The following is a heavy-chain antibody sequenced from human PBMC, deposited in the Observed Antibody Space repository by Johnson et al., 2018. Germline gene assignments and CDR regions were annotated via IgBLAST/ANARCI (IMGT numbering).Heavy chain of an antibody. D-gene: IGHD3-16*02. CDR3: AKSLSLRLGELSTHWVLPPPNYYYYGMDV. J-gene: IGHJ6*02. V-gene: IGHV3-23*04. CDR1: GFTFSTYA. Sequence: VQLVESGGGLVQPGGSXRLSCEASGFTFSTYAVSWVRQAPGKGLEWVSGISGSGGNTYYTDSVKGRFTISRDNSKNTLYLQMNSLRAEDTAVYYLAKSLSLRLGELSTHWVLPPPNYYYYGMDVWGQGTTVTVSS. CDR2: ISGSGGNT.